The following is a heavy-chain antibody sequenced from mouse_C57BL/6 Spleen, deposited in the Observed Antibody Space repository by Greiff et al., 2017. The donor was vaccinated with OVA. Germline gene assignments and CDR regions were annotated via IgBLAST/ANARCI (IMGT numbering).Heavy chain of an antibody. J-gene: IGHJ3*01. Sequence: EVQLQESGGGLVKPGGSLKLSCAASGFTFSDYGMHWVRQAPEKGLEWVAYISSGSSTIYYADTVKGRFTISRDNAKNTLFLQMTSLRSEDTAMYYCAREVWFAYWGQGTLVTVSA. CDR3: AREVWFAY. CDR2: ISSGSSTI. V-gene: IGHV5-17*01. CDR1: GFTFSDYG.